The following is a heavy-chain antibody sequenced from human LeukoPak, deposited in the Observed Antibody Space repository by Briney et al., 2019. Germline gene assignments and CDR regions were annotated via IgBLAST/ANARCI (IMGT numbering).Heavy chain of an antibody. V-gene: IGHV1-69*13. CDR3: ARTVYYCSSTSCYSHRDWFDP. CDR2: IIPIFGTA. CDR1: GGTFSSYA. D-gene: IGHD2-2*02. J-gene: IGHJ5*02. Sequence: ASVKVSCKASGGTFSSYAISWVRQAPGQGLEWMGGIIPIFGTANYAQKFQGRATITADESTSTAYMELSSLRSEDTAVYYCARTVYYCSSTSCYSHRDWFDPWGQGTLVTVSS.